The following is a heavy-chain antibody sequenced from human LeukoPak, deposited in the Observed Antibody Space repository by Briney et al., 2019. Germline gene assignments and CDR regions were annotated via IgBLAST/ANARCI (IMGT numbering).Heavy chain of an antibody. D-gene: IGHD6-19*01. Sequence: SETLSLTCAVYGGSFSGYYWSWIRQPPGMGLEWIGYISYSGSTNYNPSLKSRVTISIDTSKNQFSLKLSSVTAADTAVYYCARDRAVAGTGGYYYYGMDVWGQGTTVTVSS. CDR3: ARDRAVAGTGGYYYYGMDV. CDR2: ISYSGST. V-gene: IGHV4-59*12. CDR1: GGSFSGYY. J-gene: IGHJ6*02.